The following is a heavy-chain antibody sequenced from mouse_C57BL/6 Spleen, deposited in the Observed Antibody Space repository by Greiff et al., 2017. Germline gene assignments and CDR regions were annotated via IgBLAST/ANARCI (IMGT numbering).Heavy chain of an antibody. J-gene: IGHJ2*01. Sequence: EVKLVESGGGLVKPGGSLKLSCAASGFTFSSYAMSWVRQTPEKRLEWVATISDGGSYTYYPDNVKGRFTISRDNAKNNLYLQMSHLKSEDTAMYYCARDPLASMVTTWDYFDYWGQGTTLTVSS. D-gene: IGHD2-2*01. CDR2: ISDGGSYT. CDR1: GFTFSSYA. V-gene: IGHV5-4*01. CDR3: ARDPLASMVTTWDYFDY.